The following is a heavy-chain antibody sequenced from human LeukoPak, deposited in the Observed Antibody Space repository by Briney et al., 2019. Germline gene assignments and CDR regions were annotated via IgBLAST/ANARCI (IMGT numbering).Heavy chain of an antibody. CDR3: ARGRRLSIVGATYYFDY. Sequence: PSETLSLTCTVSGGSISSSSYYWGWIRQPPGKGLEWIGSIYYSGSTYYNPSLKSRVTISVDTSKNQFSLKLSSVTAADTAVYYCARGRRLSIVGATYYFDYWGQGTLVTVSS. V-gene: IGHV4-39*07. J-gene: IGHJ4*02. CDR2: IYYSGST. CDR1: GGSISSSSYY. D-gene: IGHD1-26*01.